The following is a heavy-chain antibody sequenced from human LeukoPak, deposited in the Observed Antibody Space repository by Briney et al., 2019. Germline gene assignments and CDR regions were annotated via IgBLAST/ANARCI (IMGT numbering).Heavy chain of an antibody. CDR3: ARDRNYSPDY. J-gene: IGHJ4*02. Sequence: GGSLRLSCAASGLTFGSYWMHWVRQAPGKGLVWVSCINSDGTSTSYADSVKGRFTISRDNAKNTLFLQLNSLTAEDTAVYYCARDRNYSPDYWGQGTLVTVSS. CDR2: INSDGTST. D-gene: IGHD5-18*01. CDR1: GLTFGSYW. V-gene: IGHV3-74*01.